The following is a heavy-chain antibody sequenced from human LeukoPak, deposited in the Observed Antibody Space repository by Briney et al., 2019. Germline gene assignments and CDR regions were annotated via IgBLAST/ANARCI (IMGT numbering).Heavy chain of an antibody. CDR1: GFTVSGYH. Sequence: GGSLRLSCAASGFTVSGYHMSWIRQAPGRGLEWISYITSSGRSTNHADSVKGRFTISRDNAKNSVVLQMSSLTVEDTAVYYCTRERRGSYYAFEYWGQGALVTVSS. V-gene: IGHV3-11*01. D-gene: IGHD3-16*01. CDR2: ITSSGRST. CDR3: TRERRGSYYAFEY. J-gene: IGHJ4*02.